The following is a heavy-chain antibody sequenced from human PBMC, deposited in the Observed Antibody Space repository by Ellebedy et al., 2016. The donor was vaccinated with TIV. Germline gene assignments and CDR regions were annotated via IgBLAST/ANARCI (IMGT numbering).Heavy chain of an antibody. D-gene: IGHD3-10*01. Sequence: AASVKVSCKASGYTFTGYYMHWVRQAPGQGLEWMGWINPNSGGTNYAQKFQGRVTMTRDTSISTAYMELSRLRSDDTAVYYCARTPMWVVRGPRGWFDPWGQGTLVTVSS. J-gene: IGHJ5*02. CDR2: INPNSGGT. CDR1: GYTFTGYY. CDR3: ARTPMWVVRGPRGWFDP. V-gene: IGHV1-2*02.